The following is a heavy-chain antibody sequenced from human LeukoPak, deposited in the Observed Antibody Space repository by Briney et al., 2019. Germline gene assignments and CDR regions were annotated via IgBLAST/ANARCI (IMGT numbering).Heavy chain of an antibody. J-gene: IGHJ4*02. Sequence: SETLSLTCAVYGGYISSYYCTSIRQPPGEGLEWIGYIYYTGATSYNPSLKSRVTISVDTSKKQFSLKLTSVTAADTAVYYCARYGGSGWVIDNWGQGTLVTVSS. D-gene: IGHD6-19*01. CDR3: ARYGGSGWVIDN. CDR2: IYYTGAT. V-gene: IGHV4-59*08. CDR1: GGYISSYY.